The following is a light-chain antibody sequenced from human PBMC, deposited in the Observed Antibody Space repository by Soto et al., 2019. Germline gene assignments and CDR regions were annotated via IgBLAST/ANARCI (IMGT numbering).Light chain of an antibody. CDR1: QSVSSN. Sequence: EIVMTQSPATLSVSPGERATLSCRASQSVSSNLAWYQQKPGQAPRLLNYGASTRATGIPARFSGSGSGTEFTLTISSLQSEDIAVYYCQQYDNWPRTFXQGTKV. CDR2: GAS. V-gene: IGKV3-15*01. CDR3: QQYDNWPRT. J-gene: IGKJ1*01.